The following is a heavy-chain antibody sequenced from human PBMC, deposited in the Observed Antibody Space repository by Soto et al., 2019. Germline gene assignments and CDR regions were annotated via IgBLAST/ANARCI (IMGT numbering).Heavy chain of an antibody. Sequence: PGGSLRLSCAASGFTFSSYEMNWVRQAPGKGLEWLACINTGGGTIYYADSVKGRFTISRDNAKNSLYLQMDSLRAEDTAVYYCARDGIVRGFDPWGQGTLVTVSS. CDR3: ARDGIVRGFDP. CDR2: INTGGGTI. V-gene: IGHV3-48*03. D-gene: IGHD2-15*01. CDR1: GFTFSSYE. J-gene: IGHJ5*02.